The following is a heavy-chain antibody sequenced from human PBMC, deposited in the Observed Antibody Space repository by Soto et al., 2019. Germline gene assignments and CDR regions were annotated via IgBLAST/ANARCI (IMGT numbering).Heavy chain of an antibody. J-gene: IGHJ2*01. D-gene: IGHD2-2*01. CDR2: ISGGGDRA. V-gene: IGHV3-23*01. CDR1: GFTFINYA. CDR3: ARKVLGSTSRPDWWYFDL. Sequence: EVQLLESGGCLVQPGGSLSLSCVGSGFTFINYAMNWVRQTPGKGLEWVSTISGGGDRAFDADTVKGRFTISRDNSKNTVNLQMNSLRADDTAVYYCARKVLGSTSRPDWWYFDLWGRGTLVTVSS.